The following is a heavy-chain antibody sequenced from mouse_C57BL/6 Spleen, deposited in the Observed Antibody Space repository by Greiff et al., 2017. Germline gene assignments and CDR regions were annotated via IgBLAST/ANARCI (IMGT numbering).Heavy chain of an antibody. CDR1: GFSLTSYG. V-gene: IGHV2-5*01. J-gene: IGHJ4*01. Sequence: QVQLQQSGPGLVQPSQSLSITCTVSGFSLTSYGVHWVRQSPGKGLEWLGVIWRGGSTDYNAAFMSRLSITKDNSKSQVFFKMNSLQADDTAIYYCAKNHYGSSYVLYAMDYWGQGTSVTVSS. CDR2: IWRGGST. CDR3: AKNHYGSSYVLYAMDY. D-gene: IGHD1-1*01.